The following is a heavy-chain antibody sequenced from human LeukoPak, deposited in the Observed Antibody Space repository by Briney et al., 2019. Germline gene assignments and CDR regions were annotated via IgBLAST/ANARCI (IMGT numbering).Heavy chain of an antibody. Sequence: GGSLRLSCAASGFAFSSYAMHWVRQAPGKGLEGVAVISYDGSNKYYADSVKGRFTISRDNSKNTLYLQMNSLRAEDTAVYYCARDGLDIVVVPAAMVSTDYYYYYGMDVWGQGTTVTVSS. CDR3: ARDGLDIVVVPAAMVSTDYYYYYGMDV. J-gene: IGHJ6*02. CDR1: GFAFSSYA. V-gene: IGHV3-30*04. CDR2: ISYDGSNK. D-gene: IGHD2-2*03.